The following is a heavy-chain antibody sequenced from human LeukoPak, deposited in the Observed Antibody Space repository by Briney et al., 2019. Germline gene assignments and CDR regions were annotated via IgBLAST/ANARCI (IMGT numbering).Heavy chain of an antibody. CDR3: ARRLRIVVVPAAINWFDP. CDR2: INHSGST. Sequence: SETLSLTCAVYGGSFGGYYWSWIRQPPGKGLEWIGEINHSGSTNYNPSLKSRVTISVDTSKNQFSLKLSSVTAADTAVYYCARRLRIVVVPAAINWFDPWGQGTLVTVSS. V-gene: IGHV4-34*01. CDR1: GGSFGGYY. J-gene: IGHJ5*02. D-gene: IGHD2-2*01.